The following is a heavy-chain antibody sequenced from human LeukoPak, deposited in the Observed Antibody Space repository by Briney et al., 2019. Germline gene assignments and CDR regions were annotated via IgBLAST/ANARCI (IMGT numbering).Heavy chain of an antibody. CDR3: AKHRWNYYGSGSNAYYFDY. CDR1: GFTFSSYA. D-gene: IGHD3-10*01. J-gene: IGHJ4*02. V-gene: IGHV3-23*01. CDR2: ISGSGGST. Sequence: GGSLRLSCAASGFTFSSYAMSWVRQAPGKGLEWVSAISGSGGSTYYADSVKGRFTISRDNSKNTLYLQMNSLRAEDTAVYYCAKHRWNYYGSGSNAYYFDYWGQGTLVTVSS.